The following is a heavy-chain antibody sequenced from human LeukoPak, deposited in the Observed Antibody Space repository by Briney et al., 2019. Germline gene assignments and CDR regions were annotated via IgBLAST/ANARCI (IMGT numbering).Heavy chain of an antibody. Sequence: PSETLSLTCTVSSGSITSGDYYWSWVRQPPGKGLEWIGYIYYSGNTYYNPSLTSRVTMSIDTSENHFSLMLTSVTAADTALYYCARSEAAAGPLTFDVWGPGTMVIVSA. CDR1: SGSITSGDYY. D-gene: IGHD6-25*01. J-gene: IGHJ3*01. CDR2: IYYSGNT. V-gene: IGHV4-30-4*01. CDR3: ARSEAAAGPLTFDV.